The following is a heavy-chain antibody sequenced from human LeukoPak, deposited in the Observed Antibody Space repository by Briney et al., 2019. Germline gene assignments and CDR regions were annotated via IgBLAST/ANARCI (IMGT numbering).Heavy chain of an antibody. CDR3: ARGLGLLYYLDY. D-gene: IGHD3-16*01. CDR1: GFTFSNVW. V-gene: IGHV3-66*01. J-gene: IGHJ4*02. Sequence: GGSLRLSCAASGFTFSNVWMSWVRQAPGKGLEWVSIIYSGGSTSYADSVKGRFTISRDNSKNTVFLQMNSLRADDTAVYYCARGLGLLYYLDYWGQGTLVTVSS. CDR2: IYSGGST.